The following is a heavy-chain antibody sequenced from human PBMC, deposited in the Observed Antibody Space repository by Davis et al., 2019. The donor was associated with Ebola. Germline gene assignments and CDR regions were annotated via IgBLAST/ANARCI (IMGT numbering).Heavy chain of an antibody. V-gene: IGHV4-4*02. D-gene: IGHD6-19*01. CDR2: VFHTGAT. CDR3: ARGPSYSNGWYAPIDY. CDR1: GGSVSSSDW. Sequence: SETLSLTCAVSGGSVSSSDWWTWVRQPPGKGLEWIGEVFHTGATNYNPPLKRRVTISVDKSKNQFSLSLTSVTAADTAVYYCARGPSYSNGWYAPIDYWGQGILVTVSS. J-gene: IGHJ4*02.